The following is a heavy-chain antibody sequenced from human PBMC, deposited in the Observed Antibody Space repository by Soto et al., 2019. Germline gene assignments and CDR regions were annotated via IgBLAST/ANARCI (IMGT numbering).Heavy chain of an antibody. J-gene: IGHJ4*02. D-gene: IGHD6-6*01. CDR2: IYDSESD. CDR1: GESISSGGYY. V-gene: IGHV4-31*03. CDR3: ARASSSSSAADY. Sequence: QVQLQESGPGLVKASQTLSLICSVSGESISSGGYYWSWIRHHPGKGLEWIGYIYDSESDYYNPSLKSRVTISMYTSKNHFAMKLSSVTAADTAVYYCARASSSSSAADYWGQGSLITVSS.